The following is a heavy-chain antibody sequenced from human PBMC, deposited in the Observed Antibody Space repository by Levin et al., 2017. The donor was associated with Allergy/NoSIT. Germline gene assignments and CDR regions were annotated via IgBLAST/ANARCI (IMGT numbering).Heavy chain of an antibody. Sequence: AGESLKISCPASGFTFSSYAMNWVRQAPGKGLEWVSGLTGSGASTSYADSVKGRFTISRDNSKNTLYLQMNSLRADDSAIYFCAKVGLAWKYDFFDPWGQGTLVTVSS. V-gene: IGHV3-23*01. D-gene: IGHD1-7*01. J-gene: IGHJ5*02. CDR3: AKVGLAWKYDFFDP. CDR1: GFTFSSYA. CDR2: LTGSGAST.